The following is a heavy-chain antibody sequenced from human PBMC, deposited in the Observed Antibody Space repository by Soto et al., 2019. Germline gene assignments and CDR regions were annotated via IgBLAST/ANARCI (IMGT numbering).Heavy chain of an antibody. CDR3: ARPSGYCSSTSCKEGDAFDI. Sequence: EVQLVESGGGLEQPGGSLRLSCAASGFTFSSYSMNWVRQAPGKGLEWISYISSSSSTIFYADSVKGRFTISRDNAKNSLYLQMNSLRAEDTAVYYCARPSGYCSSTSCKEGDAFDIWGQGTMVTVSS. J-gene: IGHJ3*02. CDR1: GFTFSSYS. V-gene: IGHV3-48*01. CDR2: ISSSSSTI. D-gene: IGHD2-2*01.